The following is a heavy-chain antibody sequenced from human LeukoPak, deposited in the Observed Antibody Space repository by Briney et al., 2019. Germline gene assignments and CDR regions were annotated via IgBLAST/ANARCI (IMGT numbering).Heavy chain of an antibody. V-gene: IGHV3-23*01. CDR3: ARSHYYESSGYFSYYYGLDV. CDR1: AFTFSDYA. J-gene: IGHJ6*02. Sequence: GGSLRLSCAASAFTFSDYAMTWVRQAPGKGLEWVSGTSAGDGSRHYADSVKGRITISRDNAKNTLYLQMNSLRAEDTAVYYCARSHYYESSGYFSYYYGLDVWGQGTTVTVS. D-gene: IGHD3-22*01. CDR2: TSAGDGSR.